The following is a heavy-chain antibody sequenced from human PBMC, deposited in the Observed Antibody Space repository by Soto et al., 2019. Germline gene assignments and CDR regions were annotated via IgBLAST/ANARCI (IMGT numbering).Heavy chain of an antibody. CDR2: IIPIFGTA. J-gene: IGHJ5*02. CDR3: ARSTGRVAVAGGWFDP. V-gene: IGHV1-69*13. CDR1: GGTFSSYA. D-gene: IGHD6-19*01. Sequence: WASVKVSCKASGGTFSSYAISWVRQAPGQGLEWMGGIIPIFGTANYAQKFQGRVTITADESTSTAYMELSSLRSEDTAVYYCARSTGRVAVAGGWFDPWGQGTLVTVSS.